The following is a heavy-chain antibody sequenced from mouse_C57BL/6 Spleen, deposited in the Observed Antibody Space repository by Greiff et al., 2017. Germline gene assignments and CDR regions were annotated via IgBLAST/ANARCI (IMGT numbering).Heavy chain of an antibody. CDR1: GYTFTDYY. V-gene: IGHV1-26*01. CDR3: ARDGNYGWFAY. Sequence: EVQLQQSGPELVKPGASVKISCKASGYTFTDYYMNWVKQSHGKSLEWIGDINPNNGGTSYNQKFKGKATLTVDKSSSTAYMELRSLTSEDSAVYYCARDGNYGWFAYWGQGTLVTVSA. CDR2: INPNNGGT. J-gene: IGHJ3*01. D-gene: IGHD2-1*01.